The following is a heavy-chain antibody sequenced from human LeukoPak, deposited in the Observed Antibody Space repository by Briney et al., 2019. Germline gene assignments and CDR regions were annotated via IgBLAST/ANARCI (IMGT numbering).Heavy chain of an antibody. D-gene: IGHD2-2*01. CDR3: AKDPARVVVPAANLGY. Sequence: GGSLRLSCAASGFTFSFYGMHWVRQAPGKGLEWVAVISYDGSYKYYADSVKGRFTISRDNSKNTLYLQMNSLRAEDTAVYYCAKDPARVVVPAANLGYWGQGTLVTVSS. V-gene: IGHV3-30*18. J-gene: IGHJ4*02. CDR1: GFTFSFYG. CDR2: ISYDGSYK.